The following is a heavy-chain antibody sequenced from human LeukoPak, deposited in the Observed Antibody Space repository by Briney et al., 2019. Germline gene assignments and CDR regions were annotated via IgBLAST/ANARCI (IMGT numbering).Heavy chain of an antibody. D-gene: IGHD1-1*01. V-gene: IGHV5-51*01. J-gene: IGHJ4*02. CDR2: IYPGDSDT. CDR3: ARHETGPYFDY. Sequence: GESLKISSKGSGYSFTSYWIGWVRQLPGKGLECMGIIYPGDSDTRYSPSFQGQVTISADKSISTAYLQWSSLKASDTAIYYCARHETGPYFDYWGQGTLVTVSS. CDR1: GYSFTSYW.